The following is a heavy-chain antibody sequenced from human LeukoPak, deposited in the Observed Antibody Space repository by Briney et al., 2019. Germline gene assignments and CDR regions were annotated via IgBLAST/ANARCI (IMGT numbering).Heavy chain of an antibody. V-gene: IGHV4-59*08. D-gene: IGHD5-18*01. Sequence: SETLSLTCSVSGDSISSYYWSWIRQPPGKGLEWIGYIYYSGSTNYNPSLKSRVTISVDTSKNQFSLKLSSVTAADTAVYYCARHVPADTGLVNWFDPWGQGTLVTVSS. CDR3: ARHVPADTGLVNWFDP. J-gene: IGHJ5*02. CDR1: GDSISSYY. CDR2: IYYSGST.